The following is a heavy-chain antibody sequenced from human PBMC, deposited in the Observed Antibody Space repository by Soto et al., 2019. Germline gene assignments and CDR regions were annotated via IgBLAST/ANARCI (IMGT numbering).Heavy chain of an antibody. J-gene: IGHJ6*02. CDR2: FDPEDGET. Sequence: QVQLVQSGAEVKKPGASVKVSCKVSGYTLTELSMHWVRQAPGKGLEWMGGFDPEDGETIYAQKFQCRVTMTEDTSTDTAYMDLSSLRSEDTAVYYCATADILTGGDYYGMDVWGQGTTVTVSS. CDR3: ATADILTGGDYYGMDV. CDR1: GYTLTELS. D-gene: IGHD3-9*01. V-gene: IGHV1-24*01.